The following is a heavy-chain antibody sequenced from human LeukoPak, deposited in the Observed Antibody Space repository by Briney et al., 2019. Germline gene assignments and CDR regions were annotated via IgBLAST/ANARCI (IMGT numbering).Heavy chain of an antibody. Sequence: PGGSLRLSCAASGFTFSSYGMSWVRQAPGKGLEWVSAISGSGGSTYYADSVKGRFTISRDNSKNMLYLQMNSLRAEDTAVYYCAKHPRSGWYLGWFDPWGQGTLVTVSS. J-gene: IGHJ5*02. CDR3: AKHPRSGWYLGWFDP. CDR2: ISGSGGST. V-gene: IGHV3-23*01. CDR1: GFTFSSYG. D-gene: IGHD6-19*01.